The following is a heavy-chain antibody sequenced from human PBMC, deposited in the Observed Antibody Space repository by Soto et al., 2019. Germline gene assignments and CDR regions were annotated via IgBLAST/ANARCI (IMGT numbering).Heavy chain of an antibody. D-gene: IGHD1-26*01. CDR2: INSDGSST. CDR1: GFTFSSYW. J-gene: IGHJ4*02. V-gene: IGHV3-74*01. Sequence: GGSLRLSCAASGFTFSSYWMHWVRQAPGKGLVWVSRINSDGSSTSYADSVKGRFTISRDNAKNTLYLQMNSLRAEDTAVYYCARGGHSGSYWGGFDYWGQGTLVTVSS. CDR3: ARGGHSGSYWGGFDY.